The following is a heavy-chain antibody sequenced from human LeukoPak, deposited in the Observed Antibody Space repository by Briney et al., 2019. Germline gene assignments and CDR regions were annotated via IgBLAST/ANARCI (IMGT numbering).Heavy chain of an antibody. CDR3: ARTYYYDSTSAPYYFDY. V-gene: IGHV4-59*01. CDR1: GGSISNYY. J-gene: IGHJ4*02. D-gene: IGHD3-22*01. Sequence: SETLSLTCTVSGGSISNYYWSWIRQPPGKGLEWIGYIYYSGSTSYNPSLKSRVTISIDTSKKQFSLKLSSVTAADTAVYYCARTYYYDSTSAPYYFDYWGQGTLVTVSS. CDR2: IYYSGST.